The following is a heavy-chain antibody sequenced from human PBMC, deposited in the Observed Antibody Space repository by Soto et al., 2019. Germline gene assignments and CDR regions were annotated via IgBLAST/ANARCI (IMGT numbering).Heavy chain of an antibody. Sequence: SQTLSLTCAISGDSVSSNRAAWNWIRQSPSSGLEWLGRTYYRSKWYNDYAVSAKSRITIKTDTSKNQFYLQLKCVTLEDTAVYYCARETPTGDRLDDYWGKGTLVNVS. CDR1: GDSVSSNRAA. CDR2: TYYRSKWYN. V-gene: IGHV6-1*01. J-gene: IGHJ4*02. CDR3: ARETPTGDRLDDY. D-gene: IGHD7-27*01.